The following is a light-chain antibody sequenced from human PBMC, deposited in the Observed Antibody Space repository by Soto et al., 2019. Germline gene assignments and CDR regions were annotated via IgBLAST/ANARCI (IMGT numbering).Light chain of an antibody. Sequence: EVVMTQSPATLSVSPGERVTLSCRASQTVHSNLAWYQQRPGQAPSLLISYASTRATGSPARFSGSGSGTEFTLTISSLQSEDSGVYYCQHYSNWPPTFGPGTKVEIK. CDR3: QHYSNWPPT. J-gene: IGKJ3*01. V-gene: IGKV3-15*01. CDR2: YAS. CDR1: QTVHSN.